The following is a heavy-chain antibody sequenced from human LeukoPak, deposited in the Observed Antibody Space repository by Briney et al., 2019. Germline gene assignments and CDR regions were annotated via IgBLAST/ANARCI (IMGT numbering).Heavy chain of an antibody. Sequence: ASVKVSCKASGYTLNEYYIHWVRQAPGEGLEWMGWINPNRGVADYPQKFQDRVTMTRDTSNYTAYMKLSGLRRDDTAFYYCARVLSNGDPAWYFDLWGHGTLVTVSS. CDR2: INPNRGVA. CDR3: ARVLSNGDPAWYFDL. J-gene: IGHJ2*01. CDR1: GYTLNEYY. V-gene: IGHV1-2*02. D-gene: IGHD3-10*01.